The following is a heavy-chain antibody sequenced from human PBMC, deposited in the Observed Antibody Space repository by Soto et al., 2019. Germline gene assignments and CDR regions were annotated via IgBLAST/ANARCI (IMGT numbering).Heavy chain of an antibody. CDR3: ATTYYDFWSGTSRPVFDY. J-gene: IGHJ4*02. CDR1: GYTLNELS. V-gene: IGHV1-69*13. D-gene: IGHD3-3*01. Sequence: ASVKVSCKVSGYTLNELSMHWVRQAPGQGLEWMGGIIPIFGTANYAQKFQGRVTITADESTSTAYMELSSLRSEDTAVYYCATTYYDFWSGTSRPVFDYWGQGTLVTVSS. CDR2: IIPIFGTA.